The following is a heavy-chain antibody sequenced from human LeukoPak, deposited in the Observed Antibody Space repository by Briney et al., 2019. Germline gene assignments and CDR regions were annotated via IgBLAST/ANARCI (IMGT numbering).Heavy chain of an antibody. CDR1: GFTFSISA. Sequence: SGGSLRLSCAASGFTFSISAMNWVRLAPGKGLGWVSGISGSGASYADSVKGRFTISRDNSKNTLYLQMNRLRAEDTAVYYCAKGAPQSWGQGTLVTVSS. CDR2: ISGSGAS. CDR3: AKGAPQS. J-gene: IGHJ5*02. V-gene: IGHV3-23*01. D-gene: IGHD3-16*01.